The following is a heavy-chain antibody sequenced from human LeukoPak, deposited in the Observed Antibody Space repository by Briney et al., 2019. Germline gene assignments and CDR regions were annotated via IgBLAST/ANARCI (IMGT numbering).Heavy chain of an antibody. J-gene: IGHJ3*02. V-gene: IGHV1-24*01. CDR3: ATGSQYYYDSSGYYNAFDI. Sequence: GASAKVSCKVSGYTLTELSMHWVRQAPGKGLEWMGGFDPEDGETIYAQKFQGRVTMTEDTSTDTAYMELGSLRSEDTAVYYCATGSQYYYDSSGYYNAFDIWGQGTMVTVSS. CDR2: FDPEDGET. CDR1: GYTLTELS. D-gene: IGHD3-22*01.